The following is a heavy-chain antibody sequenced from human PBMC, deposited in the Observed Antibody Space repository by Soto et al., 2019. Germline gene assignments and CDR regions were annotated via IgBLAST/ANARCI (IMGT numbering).Heavy chain of an antibody. Sequence: PGGSLRLSCAASGFTFIRYAMSWVLQAPWKGLEWVSAISGSGGSTYYADSVKGRFTISRDNSKNTLYLQMNSLRAEDTAVYYCAKCSLGSGWPNYYYYYGMDVWGQGTTVTVSS. D-gene: IGHD6-19*01. CDR1: GFTFIRYA. CDR2: ISGSGGST. V-gene: IGHV3-23*01. J-gene: IGHJ6*02. CDR3: AKCSLGSGWPNYYYYYGMDV.